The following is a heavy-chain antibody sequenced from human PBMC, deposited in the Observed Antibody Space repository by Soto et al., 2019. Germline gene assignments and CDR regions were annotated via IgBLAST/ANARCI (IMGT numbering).Heavy chain of an antibody. D-gene: IGHD2-8*01. CDR2: IYQSGIT. J-gene: IGHJ4*02. Sequence: PSETLSLTCAVSGGSLSDSAYPWSWIRQPPGKGLEWVGSIYQSGITYYNPSLKSRVTLSLDRPKNQFSLKLTSVTAADTAIYFCARLVYDTRLNYMYFDFWGQGALVTV. CDR3: ARLVYDTRLNYMYFDF. V-gene: IGHV4-30-2*01. CDR1: GGSLSDSAYP.